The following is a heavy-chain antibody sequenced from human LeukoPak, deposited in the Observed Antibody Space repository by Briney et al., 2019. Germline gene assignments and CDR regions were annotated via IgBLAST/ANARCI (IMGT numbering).Heavy chain of an antibody. CDR2: TGLNSVNT. CDR3: AKGGDIGKHPIRAFYFDN. V-gene: IGHV3-23*01. D-gene: IGHD2-21*02. CDR1: GFIFSRHA. Sequence: GGSLRLSCTASGFIFSRHAMSWVRQAPGKGLEWVSTTGLNSVNTLCADSVQGRFTISRDNSRNTLDLQIDNLRVDDTAVYYCAKGGDIGKHPIRAFYFDNWGQGTLVTVSS. J-gene: IGHJ4*02.